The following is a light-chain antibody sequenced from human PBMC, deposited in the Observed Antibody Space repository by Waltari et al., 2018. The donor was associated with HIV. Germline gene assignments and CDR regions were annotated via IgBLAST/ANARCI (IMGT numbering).Light chain of an antibody. Sequence: DIQMTQSPSSLSASVGDRVTITCRASQSISSSLNWYQQKPGKAPKLLIYTASTLQSGVPSRFSGSGSGTDFILTISSLQPEDFATYFCQQGFRPPRTFGQGTKVEIK. CDR2: TAS. CDR3: QQGFRPPRT. CDR1: QSISSS. J-gene: IGKJ1*01. V-gene: IGKV1-39*01.